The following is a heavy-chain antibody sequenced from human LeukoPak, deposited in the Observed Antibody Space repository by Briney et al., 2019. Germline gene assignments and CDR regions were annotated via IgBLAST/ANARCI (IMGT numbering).Heavy chain of an antibody. D-gene: IGHD3-16*02. CDR3: ARLGIMITFGGVIGTHFDY. V-gene: IGHV4-39*01. J-gene: IGHJ4*02. Sequence: SETLSLTCSVSGGSISGRRYYWGWIRQPPGRGLEWIGSIHYDGATYYNPSLKSRVTMSVDTSKNQFSLKLSSVTAADTAVYYCARLGIMITFGGVIGTHFDYWGQGTLVTVSS. CDR2: IHYDGAT. CDR1: GGSISGRRYY.